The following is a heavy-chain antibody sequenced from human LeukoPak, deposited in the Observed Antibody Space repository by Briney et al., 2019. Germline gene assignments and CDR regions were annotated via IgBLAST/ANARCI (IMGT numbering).Heavy chain of an antibody. CDR1: GGSFSGYY. J-gene: IGHJ3*02. V-gene: IGHV4-34*01. Sequence: SETLSLTCAVYGGSFSGYYWSWIRQPPGKGLEWIGEINHSGSTNYNPSLKSRVTISVDTSKNQFSLKLSSVTAADTAVYYCARETGSVVTPFDIWGQGTMVTVSS. CDR2: INHSGST. CDR3: ARETGSVVTPFDI. D-gene: IGHD3-22*01.